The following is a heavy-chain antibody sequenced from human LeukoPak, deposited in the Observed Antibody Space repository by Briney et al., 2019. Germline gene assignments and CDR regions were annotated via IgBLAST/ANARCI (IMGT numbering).Heavy chain of an antibody. CDR2: IYYSGST. V-gene: IGHV4-59*01. CDR3: ARVSGYDWESFYDY. D-gene: IGHD5-12*01. CDR1: GGSISSYY. J-gene: IGHJ4*02. Sequence: SETLSLTCTVSGGSISSYYWSWIPQPPGKGLEWIGYIYYSGSTNYNPSLKSRVTISVDTCKNQFSLKLSSVTAADTAMYYCARVSGYDWESFYDYWGQGSLVTVSS.